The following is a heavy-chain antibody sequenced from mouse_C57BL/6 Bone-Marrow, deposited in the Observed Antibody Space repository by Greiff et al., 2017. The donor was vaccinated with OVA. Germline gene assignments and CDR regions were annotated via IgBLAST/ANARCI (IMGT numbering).Heavy chain of an antibody. CDR2: IYPGDGDT. J-gene: IGHJ3*01. V-gene: IGHV1-82*01. Sequence: VQLQQSGPELVKPGASVKISCKASGYAFSSSWMNWVKQRPGKGLEWIGRIYPGDGDTNYNGKFKGKATLTADKSSSTAYMQLSSLTSEDSAVYFCASLDLFAYWGQGTLVTVSA. CDR3: ASLDLFAY. CDR1: GYAFSSSW.